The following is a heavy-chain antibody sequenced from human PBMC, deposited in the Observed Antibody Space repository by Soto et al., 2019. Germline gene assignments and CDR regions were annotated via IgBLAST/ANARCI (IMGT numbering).Heavy chain of an antibody. CDR1: GYTFTSYA. J-gene: IGHJ4*02. Sequence: QVQLVQSGAEEKKPGASVKVSCKASGYTFTSYAMHWVRQAPGQRLEWMGWINAGNGNTKYSQKFQGRVTITRDTSASTASMELSSLRSEDTAVYYCACGSGYYYWDDYWGQGTLVTVSS. CDR2: INAGNGNT. CDR3: ACGSGYYYWDDY. D-gene: IGHD3-22*01. V-gene: IGHV1-3*05.